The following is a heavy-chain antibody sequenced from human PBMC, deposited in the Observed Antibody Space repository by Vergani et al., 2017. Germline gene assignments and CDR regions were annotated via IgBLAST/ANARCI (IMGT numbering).Heavy chain of an antibody. J-gene: IGHJ4*02. CDR3: ARSLVRYDSSGYYDTEYGY. V-gene: IGHV3-48*03. CDR2: ISSSGSTI. D-gene: IGHD3-22*01. Sequence: EVQLVESGGGLVQPGGSLRLSCAASGFTFSSYEMNWVRQAPGKGLEWVSYISSSGSTIYYADSVKGRFTISRDNAKNSLYLQMNSLRAEDTAVYYCARSLVRYDSSGYYDTEYGYWGQGTLVTVSS. CDR1: GFTFSSYE.